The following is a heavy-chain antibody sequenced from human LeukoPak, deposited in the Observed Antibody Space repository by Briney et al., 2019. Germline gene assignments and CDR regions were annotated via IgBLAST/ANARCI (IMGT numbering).Heavy chain of an antibody. D-gene: IGHD6-13*01. CDR2: INHSGST. Sequence: SETLSLTCAVYGGSFSGYYWSWIRQPPGKGLEWIGEINHSGSTNYNPSLKCRVTISVDKSKNQFSLKLSSVTAADTAVYYCARHVSIGYSSSSDAFDIWGQGTMVTVSS. J-gene: IGHJ3*02. CDR3: ARHVSIGYSSSSDAFDI. CDR1: GGSFSGYY. V-gene: IGHV4-34*01.